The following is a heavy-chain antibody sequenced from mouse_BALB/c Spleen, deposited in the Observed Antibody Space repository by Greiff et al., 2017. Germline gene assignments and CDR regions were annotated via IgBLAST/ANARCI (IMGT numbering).Heavy chain of an antibody. J-gene: IGHJ4*01. CDR1: GYAFTNYL. CDR2: INPGSGGT. Sequence: QFQLQHSGAELVRPGTSVKVSCKASGYAFTNYLIEWVKKRPGQGLEWIGVINPGSGGTNYNEKFKGKATLTADKSSSTAYMQLSSLTSDDSAVYFCARHWVVAPYGYWGQGSSVTVAS. CDR3: ARHWVVAPYGY. D-gene: IGHD1-1*01. V-gene: IGHV1-54*01.